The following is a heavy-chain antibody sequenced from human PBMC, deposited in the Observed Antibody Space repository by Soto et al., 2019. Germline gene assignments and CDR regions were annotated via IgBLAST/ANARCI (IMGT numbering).Heavy chain of an antibody. J-gene: IGHJ6*02. V-gene: IGHV1-69*13. CDR3: ARGVRYFIVTAGSPSYYYYGMDV. Sequence: GASVKVSCKASGCTFSSSGISWVRQAPGQRLEWLGGIIPIFGTANYAQKIQGRVTITADESTSTAYMELSSLRSEDTAVYYCARGVRYFIVTAGSPSYYYYGMDVWGQGTTVTVSS. CDR1: GCTFSSSG. D-gene: IGHD3-9*01. CDR2: IIPIFGTA.